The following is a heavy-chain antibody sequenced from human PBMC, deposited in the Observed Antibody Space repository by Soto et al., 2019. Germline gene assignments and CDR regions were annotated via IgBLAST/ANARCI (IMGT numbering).Heavy chain of an antibody. Sequence: ASVKVSCKASGFSFSDYFMHWVRQAPGQGLEWMGIINPSGDRTDYAQKFQGRVTITRDTSTTTAYLELSSLRSEDTAVYYCARVPPWGNSAGDYYIQHYDSWGQGTPVTVSS. D-gene: IGHD3-10*01. J-gene: IGHJ4*02. CDR2: INPSGDRT. CDR3: ARVPPWGNSAGDYYIQHYDS. CDR1: GFSFSDYF. V-gene: IGHV1-46*01.